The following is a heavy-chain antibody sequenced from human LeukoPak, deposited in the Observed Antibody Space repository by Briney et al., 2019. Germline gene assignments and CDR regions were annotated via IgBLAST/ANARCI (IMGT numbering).Heavy chain of an antibody. Sequence: SETLSLTCAVYGGSFSGYYWSWIRQPPGKGLEWIGEINHSGSTNYNPSLKSRVTISVDTPKNQFSLKLSSVTAADTAVYYCARPSEAYDYVWGSYRQGGYYFDYWGQGTLVTVSS. D-gene: IGHD3-16*02. CDR2: INHSGST. CDR1: GGSFSGYY. CDR3: ARPSEAYDYVWGSYRQGGYYFDY. V-gene: IGHV4-34*01. J-gene: IGHJ4*02.